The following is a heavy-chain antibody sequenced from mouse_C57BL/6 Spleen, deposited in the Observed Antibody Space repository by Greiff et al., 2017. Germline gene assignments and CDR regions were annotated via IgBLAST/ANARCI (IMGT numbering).Heavy chain of an antibody. D-gene: IGHD1-1*01. J-gene: IGHJ4*01. Sequence: QVQLKQSGAELVRPGTSVKLSCKASGYTFTSYWMHWVKQRPGQGLEWIGVIDTSDSYTNYNQKFKGKATLTIDTSSSTAYMQLSSLTSEDSAVYYCARLTNYAMDYWGQGTSVTVSA. V-gene: IGHV1-59*01. CDR2: IDTSDSYT. CDR3: ARLTNYAMDY. CDR1: GYTFTSYW.